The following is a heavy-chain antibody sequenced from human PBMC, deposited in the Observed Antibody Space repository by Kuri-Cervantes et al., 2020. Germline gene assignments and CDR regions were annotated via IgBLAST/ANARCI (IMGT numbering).Heavy chain of an antibody. Sequence: SLKISCAASGFIFDDYAMHWVRQVPGKGLEWVSGISWNSGIIGYADSVKGRFTIPRDNAKNSLYLQMNSLRDEDTAVYYCARGPPQELWFGEGYYFDYWGQGTLVTVSS. V-gene: IGHV3-9*01. D-gene: IGHD3-10*01. CDR3: ARGPPQELWFGEGYYFDY. J-gene: IGHJ4*02. CDR2: ISWNSGII. CDR1: GFIFDDYA.